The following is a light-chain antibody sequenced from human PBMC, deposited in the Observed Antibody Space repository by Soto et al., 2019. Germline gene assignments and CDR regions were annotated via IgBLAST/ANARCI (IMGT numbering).Light chain of an antibody. CDR2: DAS. V-gene: IGKV1-5*01. Sequence: DIQMTQSPSTLSASVGDRVSISCRASQSVGNSLAWYQQRPGKAPKLLIFDASTLESGVPSKFSGSGSDTEFTFTMSSLQPDDSATYYCQQYNTYGLTFGGGSKVDFK. CDR3: QQYNTYGLT. CDR1: QSVGNS. J-gene: IGKJ4*02.